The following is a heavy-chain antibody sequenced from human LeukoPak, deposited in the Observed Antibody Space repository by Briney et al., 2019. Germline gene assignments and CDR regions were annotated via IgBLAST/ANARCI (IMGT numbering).Heavy chain of an antibody. J-gene: IGHJ4*02. CDR2: INSDGSST. Sequence: GGSLRLSCAASGFTFSSYWMHWVRQAPGKGLVWASRINSDGSSTSYADSVKGRFTISRDNAKNTLYLQMNSLRAEDTAVYYCARVDSSGYYSSPRNSVFDYWGQGTLVTVSS. D-gene: IGHD3-22*01. CDR3: ARVDSSGYYSSPRNSVFDY. CDR1: GFTFSSYW. V-gene: IGHV3-74*01.